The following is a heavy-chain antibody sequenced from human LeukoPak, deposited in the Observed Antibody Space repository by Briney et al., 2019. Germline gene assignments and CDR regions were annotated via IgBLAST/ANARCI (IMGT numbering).Heavy chain of an antibody. CDR2: IYYSGST. J-gene: IGHJ3*02. CDR3: ARGPAYCGGDCYRENAFDI. V-gene: IGHV4-59*01. D-gene: IGHD2-21*01. CDR1: GGSISSYY. Sequence: PSETLSLTCTVSGGSISSYYWSWIRQPPGKGLEWIGYIYYSGSTNYNPSLKSRVTISVDTSKNQFSLKLSSVTAADTAVYYCARGPAYCGGDCYRENAFDIWGQGTMVTVSS.